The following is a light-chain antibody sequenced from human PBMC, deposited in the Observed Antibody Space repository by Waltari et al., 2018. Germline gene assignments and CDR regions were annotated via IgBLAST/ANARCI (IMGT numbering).Light chain of an antibody. V-gene: IGLV2-11*01. CDR1: TSDVGAYTY. Sequence: QSALTQPPSVSGSPGQSVTIPCTGTTSDVGAYTYVPWYQQHPGKAPKMMISDVSQRPSGVPDRFSGSKSANTASLTISGLQAEDEADYYCCSYAGEYIWVFGGGTKLTVL. J-gene: IGLJ2*01. CDR2: DVS. CDR3: CSYAGEYIWV.